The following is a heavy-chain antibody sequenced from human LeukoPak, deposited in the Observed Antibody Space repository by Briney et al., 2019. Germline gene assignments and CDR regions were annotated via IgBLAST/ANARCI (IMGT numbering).Heavy chain of an antibody. CDR2: IKSKTDGGTT. CDR3: TTERDMVRGVIPLYYFNY. V-gene: IGHV3-15*01. CDR1: GFTFSNAW. Sequence: SGGSLRLSCAASGFTFSNAWMSWVRQAPGKGLEWVGRIKSKTDGGTTDYAAPVKGRFTISRDDSKTTLYLRMNSLKTEDTAVYYCTTERDMVRGVIPLYYFNYWGQGTLVTVSS. D-gene: IGHD3-10*01. J-gene: IGHJ4*02.